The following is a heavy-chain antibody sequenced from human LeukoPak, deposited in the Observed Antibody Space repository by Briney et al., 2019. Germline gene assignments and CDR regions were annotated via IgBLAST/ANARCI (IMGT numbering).Heavy chain of an antibody. CDR2: INTDGSST. CDR3: ARGRGNWNSRAFDI. J-gene: IGHJ3*02. D-gene: IGHD1-7*01. Sequence: GGSLRLSCAASGFTFSSYWMHWVRQAPGKGLVWVSRINTDGSSTSYADSVKGRFTISRDNAKNTLYLQMNSLRAEDTAAYYCARGRGNWNSRAFDIWGQGTMVTVSS. CDR1: GFTFSSYW. V-gene: IGHV3-74*01.